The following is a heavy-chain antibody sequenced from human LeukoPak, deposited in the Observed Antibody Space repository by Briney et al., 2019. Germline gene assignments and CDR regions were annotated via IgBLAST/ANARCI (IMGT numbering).Heavy chain of an antibody. V-gene: IGHV3-21*01. CDR3: ARGAAVAGSGY. Sequence: PGGSLRLSCAVSGFTFSRYTMNWVRQAPGKGLEWVSSISSSSSYIYYADSVKGRFTISRDNAKNSLYLQMNSLRAEDTAVYYCARGAAVAGSGYWGQGTLVTVSS. CDR2: ISSSSSYI. J-gene: IGHJ4*02. CDR1: GFTFSRYT. D-gene: IGHD6-19*01.